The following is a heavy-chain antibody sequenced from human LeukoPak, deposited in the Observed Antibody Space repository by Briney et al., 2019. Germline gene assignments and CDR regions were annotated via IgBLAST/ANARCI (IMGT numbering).Heavy chain of an antibody. D-gene: IGHD6-13*01. J-gene: IGHJ5*02. V-gene: IGHV3-7*01. Sequence: GGSLRLSCAASGFTFSSYWMSWVRQAPGKGLEWVANIKQDGSEKYYVDSVKGRFTISRDNAKNSLYLQMNSLRAEDTAVYYCARGDSSSWSRGSWWFDPWGQGTLVTVSS. CDR2: IKQDGSEK. CDR1: GFTFSSYW. CDR3: ARGDSSSWSRGSWWFDP.